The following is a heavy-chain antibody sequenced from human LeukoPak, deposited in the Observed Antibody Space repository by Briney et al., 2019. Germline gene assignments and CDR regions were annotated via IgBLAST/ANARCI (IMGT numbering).Heavy chain of an antibody. Sequence: SETLSLTCAVYGGSFSGHYWSWIRQAPGVGLEWIGEINDRGSANYNPSLKSRVTISVDTSKNQFSLKLRSVTAADTAVYYCAREKSAVTTDFDYWGQGLLVTVSS. V-gene: IGHV4-34*01. CDR2: INDRGSA. J-gene: IGHJ4*02. CDR1: GGSFSGHY. CDR3: AREKSAVTTDFDY. D-gene: IGHD4-17*01.